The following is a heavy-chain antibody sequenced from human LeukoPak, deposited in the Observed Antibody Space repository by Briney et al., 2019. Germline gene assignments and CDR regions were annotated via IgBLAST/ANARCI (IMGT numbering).Heavy chain of an antibody. J-gene: IGHJ4*02. V-gene: IGHV3-23*01. CDR1: GFTFSSYA. Sequence: GGSLRLSCATSGFTFSSYAMSWVRQAPGKGLEWVSGIGASGGSTYYADSVKGRFTISRDNSKNTLYLQMNSLRAEDTAVYYCAKAEGYDILTGLDYWGQGTLVTVSS. CDR3: AKAEGYDILTGLDY. CDR2: IGASGGST. D-gene: IGHD3-9*01.